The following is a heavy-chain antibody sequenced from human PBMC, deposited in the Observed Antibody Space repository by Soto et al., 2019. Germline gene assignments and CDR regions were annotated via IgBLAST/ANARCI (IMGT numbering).Heavy chain of an antibody. CDR2: IDPSDSQT. Sequence: PGESLKISCKGSGYSFAGHWITWVRQMPGKGLEWMGRIDPSDSQTYYSPSFRGHVTISAAKSITTVFLQWSSLRAADTAVYYCARGLPHSGNFWNGYYYFDSWGLGTLVTVSS. V-gene: IGHV5-10-1*01. CDR1: GYSFAGHW. J-gene: IGHJ4*02. CDR3: ARGLPHSGNFWNGYYYFDS. D-gene: IGHD3-3*01.